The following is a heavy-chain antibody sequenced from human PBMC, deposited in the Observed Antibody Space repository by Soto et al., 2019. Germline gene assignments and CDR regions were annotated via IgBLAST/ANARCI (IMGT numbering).Heavy chain of an antibody. V-gene: IGHV1-69*01. CDR3: ARDPTGYDFWSGYDRGYGMDV. D-gene: IGHD3-3*01. J-gene: IGHJ6*02. CDR2: IIPIFGTA. CDR1: GGTFSSYA. Sequence: QVQLVQSGAEVKKPGSSVKVSCKASGGTFSSYAISWVRQAPGQGLEWMGGIIPIFGTANYAQKFQGRVTITADESTSTAYMELSSRRSEDTAVYYCARDPTGYDFWSGYDRGYGMDVWGQGTTGTVAS.